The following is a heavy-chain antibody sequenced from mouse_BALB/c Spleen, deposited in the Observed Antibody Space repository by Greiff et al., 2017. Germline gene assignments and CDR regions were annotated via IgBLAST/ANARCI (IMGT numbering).Heavy chain of an antibody. CDR2: INPGSGGT. J-gene: IGHJ3*01. CDR3: ARSGLRRGFAY. Sequence: QVQLQQSGAELVRPGTSVKVSCKASGYAFTNYLIEWVKQRPGQGLEWIGVINPGSGGTNYNEKFKGKATLTADKSSSTAYMQLSSLTSDDSAVYFCARSGLRRGFAYWGQGTLVTVSA. V-gene: IGHV1-54*03. CDR1: GYAFTNYL. D-gene: IGHD2-2*01.